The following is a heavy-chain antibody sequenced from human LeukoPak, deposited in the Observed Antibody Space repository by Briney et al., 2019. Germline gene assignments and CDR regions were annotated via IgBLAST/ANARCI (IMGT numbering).Heavy chain of an antibody. V-gene: IGHV4-4*07. J-gene: IGHJ5*02. CDR2: INTSGST. D-gene: IGHD2-15*01. CDR1: GGSISSYY. CDR3: ARVLGICSGGSCYDWFDP. Sequence: KPSETLSLTCTVSGGSISSYYWSWIRQPAGKGLEWIGRINTSGSTNYNPSLKSRVTMSVDTSKNQFSLKLSSVTAADTAVYYCARVLGICSGGSCYDWFDPWGQGTLVTVSS.